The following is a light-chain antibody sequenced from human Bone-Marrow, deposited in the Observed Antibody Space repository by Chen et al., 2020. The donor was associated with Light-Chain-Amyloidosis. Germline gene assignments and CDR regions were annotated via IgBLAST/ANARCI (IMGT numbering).Light chain of an antibody. CDR1: DLPTKY. CDR2: RDT. Sequence: SSELSRPPSVSGSPGQTARFTGSGDDLPTKYAYWYQQKQVQAPGLVIHRDTERHSGIAERFSGSSSGTTATLTISGVQAEDEADYHCQSADSSGTYEVIFGGGTKRTVL. V-gene: IGLV3-25*03. J-gene: IGLJ2*01. CDR3: QSADSSGTYEVI.